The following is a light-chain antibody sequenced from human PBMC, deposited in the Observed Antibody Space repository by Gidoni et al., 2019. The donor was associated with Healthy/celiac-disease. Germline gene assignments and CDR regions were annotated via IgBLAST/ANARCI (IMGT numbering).Light chain of an antibody. V-gene: IGKV1-8*01. CDR2: AAP. J-gene: IGKJ1*01. CDR3: QQYYSYPHT. CDR1: QGISSY. Sequence: AIRMTQSPSSLSASTGDRVTITCRASQGISSYLAWYQQNPGKAPKLLIYAAPTLQSGVPSRFSGSGSGLDFTLTISCLQSADFATYYCQQYYSYPHTFGQGTKVEIK.